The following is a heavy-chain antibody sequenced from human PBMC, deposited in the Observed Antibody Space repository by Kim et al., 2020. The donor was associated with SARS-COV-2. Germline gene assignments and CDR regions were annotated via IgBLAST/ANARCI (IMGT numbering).Heavy chain of an antibody. CDR2: IYSDGTTT. D-gene: IGHD2-2*01. V-gene: IGHV3-74*01. Sequence: GGSLRLSCAAAGFTFTNHWMHWVRQAPGKGLVWLSRIYSDGTTTSYADSVKGRFTISRDNAKDTLYLQMNSLRAEDTAVYYCTTFEIVGLHAAIGSYQYMDVWGKGTTVTVSS. J-gene: IGHJ6*03. CDR1: GFTFTNHW. CDR3: TTFEIVGLHAAIGSYQYMDV.